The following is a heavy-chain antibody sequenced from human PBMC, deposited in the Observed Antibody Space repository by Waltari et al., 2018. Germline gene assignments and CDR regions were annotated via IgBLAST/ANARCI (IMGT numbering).Heavy chain of an antibody. Sequence: EGQLVESVGGLVQPGGSLRRSCTASGFTFSAAWMQWVRQAPGKGLEWVANIKQDGSKKFYADSVEGRFTISRDNARNSLYLQMSSLRVEDTAVYYCARRYFDLWSRGTLVTVSS. V-gene: IGHV3-7*01. J-gene: IGHJ2*01. CDR1: GFTFSAAW. CDR2: IKQDGSKK. CDR3: ARRYFDL.